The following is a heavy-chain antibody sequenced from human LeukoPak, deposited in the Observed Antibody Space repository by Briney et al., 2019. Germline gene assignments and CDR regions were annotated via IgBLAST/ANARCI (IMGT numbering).Heavy chain of an antibody. CDR1: GFTFSSYW. CDR3: AREFGHNRWYFDY. Sequence: GGSLRLSCAASGFTFSSYWMSWVRQAPGKGLEWVANIKQDGSDKYYVDSVRGRFTISRDNAKNSVYLQMNSLRAEDTAVYYCAREFGHNRWYFDYWGQGALVTVSS. CDR2: IKQDGSDK. D-gene: IGHD5-24*01. V-gene: IGHV3-7*01. J-gene: IGHJ4*02.